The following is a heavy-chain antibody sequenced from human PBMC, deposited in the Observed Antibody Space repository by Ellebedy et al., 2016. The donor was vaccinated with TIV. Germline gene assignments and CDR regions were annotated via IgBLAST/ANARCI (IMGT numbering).Heavy chain of an antibody. D-gene: IGHD1-1*01. V-gene: IGHV1-69*04. CDR2: ISAILNIV. J-gene: IGHJ5*02. CDR1: GGTFRHYA. CDR3: AAGNDGGWFDP. Sequence: AASVKVSCKASGGTFRHYAINWVRQAPGQRLEWMGRISAILNIVNYAQNFQGRVTFTADKSTSIAYMELSSLRSEDTDVYYSAAGNDGGWFDPWGQGTLVTVSS.